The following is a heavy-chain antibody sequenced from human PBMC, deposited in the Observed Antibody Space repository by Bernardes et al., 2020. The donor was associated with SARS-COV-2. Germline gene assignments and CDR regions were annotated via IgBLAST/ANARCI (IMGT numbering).Heavy chain of an antibody. CDR1: GYTFTSYG. J-gene: IGHJ6*02. Sequence: ASVKVSCKASGYTFTSYGISWVRQAPGQGLEWMGWISAYNGNTNYAQKLQGRVTMTTDTSTSTAYMELRSLRSDDTAVYYCARDPWIQLWLRSYYYGMDVWGQGTTVTVSS. V-gene: IGHV1-18*01. CDR2: ISAYNGNT. CDR3: ARDPWIQLWLRSYYYGMDV. D-gene: IGHD5-18*01.